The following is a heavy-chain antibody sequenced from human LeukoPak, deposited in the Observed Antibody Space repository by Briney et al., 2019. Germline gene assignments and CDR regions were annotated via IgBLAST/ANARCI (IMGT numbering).Heavy chain of an antibody. D-gene: IGHD4-17*01. J-gene: IGHJ4*02. CDR3: AREFDYGDYVDYFDY. CDR2: IIPILGIA. Sequence: GASVKVSCKASGGTFSSYAISWVRQAPGQGLEWMGRIIPILGIANYAQKFQGRVTITADKSTSTAYMELSSLRSEDTAVYYCAREFDYGDYVDYFDYWGQGTLVTVSS. CDR1: GGTFSSYA. V-gene: IGHV1-69*04.